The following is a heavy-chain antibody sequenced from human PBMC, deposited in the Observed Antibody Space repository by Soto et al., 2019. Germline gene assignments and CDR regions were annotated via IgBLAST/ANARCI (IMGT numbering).Heavy chain of an antibody. CDR3: ARDPGTVGEGAFDI. CDR1: GFTFSSYG. J-gene: IGHJ3*02. V-gene: IGHV3-33*01. D-gene: IGHD2-21*01. CDR2: IWYDGSNK. Sequence: HPGGSLRLSCAASGFTFSSYGMHWVRQAPGKGLEWVAVIWYDGSNKYYADSVKGRFTISRDNSKNTLYLQMNSLRAEDTAVYYCARDPGTVGEGAFDIWGQGTMVTVSS.